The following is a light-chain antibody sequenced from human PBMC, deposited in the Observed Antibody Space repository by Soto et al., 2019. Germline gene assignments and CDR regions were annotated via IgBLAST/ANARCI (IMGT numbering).Light chain of an antibody. CDR2: AAS. V-gene: IGKV1-39*01. J-gene: IGKJ2*01. CDR3: QQSYITPYT. CDR1: QSISVH. Sequence: DIQMTQSPSSLSASVGDTVTITSRASQSISVHLNWYQQKAGKVPKLLIYAASNLQSEVPLRFSGSGSVTDFALTISSLQPEDFATYYCQQSYITPYTFGQGTKLEIK.